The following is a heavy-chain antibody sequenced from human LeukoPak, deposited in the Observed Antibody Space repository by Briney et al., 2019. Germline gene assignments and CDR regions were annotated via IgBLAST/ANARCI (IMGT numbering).Heavy chain of an antibody. CDR2: IYPGDSDT. CDR3: ARRYGSGIYYYYGMDV. V-gene: IGHV5-51*01. J-gene: IGHJ6*02. CDR1: GYSFTSYW. D-gene: IGHD3-10*01. Sequence: GESLKISCKGSGYSFTSYWIGWVRQMPGKGLEWMGIIYPGDSDTGYSPSFQGQVTISADKSISTAYLQWSSLKASDTAMYYCARRYGSGIYYYYGMDVWGQGTTVTVSS.